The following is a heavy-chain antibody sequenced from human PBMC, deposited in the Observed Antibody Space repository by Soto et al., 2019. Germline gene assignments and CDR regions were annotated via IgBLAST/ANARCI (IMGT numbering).Heavy chain of an antibody. CDR2: ITSSSSTK. J-gene: IGHJ6*03. D-gene: IGHD2-2*01. CDR1: GFRFSSYT. V-gene: IGHV3-48*01. Sequence: EVQLVESGGGLVQPGGSLRLSCAASGFRFSSYTMNWVRQAPGKGLEWVSHITSSSSTKYYADSVKGRFTISRDNAKNSLYLQMNSLRAEDTAVYYCASHLATSRNYMDVWGKGTTVTVSS. CDR3: ASHLATSRNYMDV.